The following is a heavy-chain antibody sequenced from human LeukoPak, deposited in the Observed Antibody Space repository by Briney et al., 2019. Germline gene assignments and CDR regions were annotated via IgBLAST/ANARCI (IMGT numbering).Heavy chain of an antibody. CDR3: ATGELRLGELSFLPFDY. CDR2: ISYDGSNK. D-gene: IGHD3-16*02. J-gene: IGHJ4*02. V-gene: IGHV3-30*03. CDR1: GFTLSTCG. Sequence: GGSLRLSCAASGFTLSTCGMHWVRQAPGKGLEWVAVISYDGSNKYYADSVKGRFTISRDNSKNTLYLQMNSLRAEDTAVYYCATGELRLGELSFLPFDYWGQGTLVTVSS.